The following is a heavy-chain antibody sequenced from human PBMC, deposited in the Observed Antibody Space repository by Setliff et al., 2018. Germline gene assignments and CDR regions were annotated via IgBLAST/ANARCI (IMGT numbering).Heavy chain of an antibody. CDR1: GGSISSGGYY. J-gene: IGHJ3*02. V-gene: IGHV4-31*03. D-gene: IGHD4-17*01. Sequence: SETLSLTCTVSGGSISSGGYYWSWIRQHPGKGLEWIGYIYYSGSTYYNPSLKSRVTISVDTSKSQFSLKLSSVTAADTAVYYCARDPLTTNRRRAFDIWGQGTMVTVSS. CDR3: ARDPLTTNRRRAFDI. CDR2: IYYSGST.